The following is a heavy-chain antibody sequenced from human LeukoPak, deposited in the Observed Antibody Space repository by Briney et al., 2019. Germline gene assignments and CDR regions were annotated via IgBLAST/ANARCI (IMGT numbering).Heavy chain of an antibody. D-gene: IGHD3-10*01. CDR3: TKWSGFGDD. Sequence: GGSLRLSCAASGFTFRSNSITWVRQTPGKGLEWVSGIRGSGDSTFYADSVKGRFIISRDNSRNPLYLQMSSLRPDDTAVYYCTKWSGFGDDWGQGTLVTVSS. CDR1: GFTFRSNS. CDR2: IRGSGDST. V-gene: IGHV3-23*01. J-gene: IGHJ4*02.